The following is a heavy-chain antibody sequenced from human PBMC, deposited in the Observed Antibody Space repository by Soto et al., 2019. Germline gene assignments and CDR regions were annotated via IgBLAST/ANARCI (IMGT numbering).Heavy chain of an antibody. V-gene: IGHV1-69*13. CDR2: IIPIFGTA. J-gene: IGHJ4*02. D-gene: IGHD5-12*01. Sequence: SVKVSCKASGGTFSSYAISWVRQAPGQGLEWMGGIIPIFGTANYAQKFQGRVTITADESTSTAYMELSSLRSEDTAVYYCARDRGDGYNIFDYWGQGTLVTVSS. CDR3: ARDRGDGYNIFDY. CDR1: GGTFSSYA.